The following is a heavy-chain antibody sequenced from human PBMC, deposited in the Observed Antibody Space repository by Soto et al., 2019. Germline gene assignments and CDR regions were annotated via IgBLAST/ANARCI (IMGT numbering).Heavy chain of an antibody. CDR1: GFTFSTSA. D-gene: IGHD4-17*01. CDR2: ISSSGDSI. V-gene: IGHV3-48*03. J-gene: IGHJ4*02. Sequence: EVQLVESGGGLVQPGGSLRLSGATYGFTFSTSAMDWVRESPGKGLEWLSYISSSGDSIYYADSVKGRFTVSRDNAKNSLFLQMNSLRDEDTAFYYCVTNGPTRVTAGFDYWGQGTLVTVSS. CDR3: VTNGPTRVTAGFDY.